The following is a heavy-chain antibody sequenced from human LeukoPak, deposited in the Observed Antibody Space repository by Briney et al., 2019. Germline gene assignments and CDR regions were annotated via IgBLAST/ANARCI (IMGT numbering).Heavy chain of an antibody. Sequence: PGGSLRLSCAASGFTFSSYAMSWVRQAPGKGLEWVSAISGSGGSTYYADSVKGRFTISRDNSKNTLYLQMNSLRAEDTAVYYCAKVSGSSSGPLPTHHDYWGQGTLVTVSS. CDR2: ISGSGGST. V-gene: IGHV3-23*01. CDR1: GFTFSSYA. J-gene: IGHJ4*02. D-gene: IGHD6-19*01. CDR3: AKVSGSSSGPLPTHHDY.